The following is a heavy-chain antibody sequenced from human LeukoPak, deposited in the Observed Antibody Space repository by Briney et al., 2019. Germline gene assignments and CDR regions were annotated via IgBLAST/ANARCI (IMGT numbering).Heavy chain of an antibody. CDR2: MSSDGSKK. V-gene: IGHV3-30-3*02. CDR1: GFTFSSYA. CDR3: AKKFTGTTVISGDYFDY. D-gene: IGHD4-17*01. Sequence: GSLRLSCAASGFTFSSYAMHWVRQAPGKGLEWVAVMSSDGSKKYYADSVKGRFTISRDNSKNTLYLQMNSLRAEDTAVHYCAKKFTGTTVISGDYFDYWGQGTLVTVSS. J-gene: IGHJ4*02.